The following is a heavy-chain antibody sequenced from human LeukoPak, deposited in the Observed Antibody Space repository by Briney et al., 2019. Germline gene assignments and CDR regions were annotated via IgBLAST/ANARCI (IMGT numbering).Heavy chain of an antibody. CDR3: ARAGVVPAAMGGFDY. D-gene: IGHD2-2*01. J-gene: IGHJ4*02. CDR2: INAGNGNT. CDR1: GYTFTSYA. Sequence: ASVKVSCKASGYTFTSYAMHWVRQAPGQRLEWMGWINAGNGNTKYSQKFQGRVTITRDTSASTAYMELSSLRSEDTAVYYCARAGVVPAAMGGFDYWGQGTLVTVSS. V-gene: IGHV1-3*01.